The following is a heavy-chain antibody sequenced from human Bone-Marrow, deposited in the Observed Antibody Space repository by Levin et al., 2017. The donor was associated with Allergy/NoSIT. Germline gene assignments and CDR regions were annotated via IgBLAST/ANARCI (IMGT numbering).Heavy chain of an antibody. V-gene: IGHV6-1*01. J-gene: IGHJ4*02. CDR3: ERRDSSTSALDS. Sequence: SQTLSLTCAISGDSVSSNSAAWNWIRQSPSRGLEWLGRTYYRSKWQNDYAVSLKGRININADTSKNHFSLQLNSVTPEDTAVYYCERRDSSTSALDSWGQGTLVTVSS. CDR1: GDSVSSNSAA. D-gene: IGHD2/OR15-2a*01. CDR2: TYYRSKWQN.